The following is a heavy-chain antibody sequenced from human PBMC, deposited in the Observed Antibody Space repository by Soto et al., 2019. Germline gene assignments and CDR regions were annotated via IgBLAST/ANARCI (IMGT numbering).Heavy chain of an antibody. V-gene: IGHV3-23*01. CDR1: GFTFSIYA. J-gene: IGHJ4*02. CDR3: AKVPQPKSGIAVAGTRFDY. Sequence: PGGSLRLSCAASGFTFSIYAMSWVRQAPGKGLEWVSAISGSGGSTYYADSVKGRFTISRDNSKNTLYLQMNSLRAEDTAVYYCAKVPQPKSGIAVAGTRFDYWGQGTLVTVSS. D-gene: IGHD6-19*01. CDR2: ISGSGGST.